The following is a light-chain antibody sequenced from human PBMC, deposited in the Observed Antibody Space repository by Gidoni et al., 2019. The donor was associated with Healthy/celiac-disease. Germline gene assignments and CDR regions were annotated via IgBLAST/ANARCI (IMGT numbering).Light chain of an antibody. CDR1: QSVSSN. V-gene: IGKV3-15*01. CDR3: QQYNNWPYT. J-gene: IGKJ2*01. Sequence: EIVMTQSPATLSVSPGERATLSCRASQSVSSNLAWYQQKPGQAPRHLIYSASTRATGIPARFSGSGSGTEFTLTISSLQSEDFAVYYCQQYNNWPYTFGQGTKLEIK. CDR2: SAS.